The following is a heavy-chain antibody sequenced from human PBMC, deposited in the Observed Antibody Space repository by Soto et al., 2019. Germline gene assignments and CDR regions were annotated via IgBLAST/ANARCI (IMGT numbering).Heavy chain of an antibody. Sequence: TSETLSLTCTVSGGSISSGGYYWSWIRQHPGKGLEWIGYIYYSGSTYYNPSLKSRVTISVDTSKNQFSLKLSSVTAADTAVYYCARVDIVGAFDIWGQGTMVTVSS. CDR1: GGSISSGGYY. CDR2: IYYSGST. V-gene: IGHV4-31*03. CDR3: ARVDIVGAFDI. J-gene: IGHJ3*02. D-gene: IGHD2-15*01.